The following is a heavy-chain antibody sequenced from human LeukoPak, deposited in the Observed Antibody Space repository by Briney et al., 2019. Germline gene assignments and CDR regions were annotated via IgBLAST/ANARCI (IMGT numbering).Heavy chain of an antibody. D-gene: IGHD3-9*01. J-gene: IGHJ4*02. CDR2: IWYDGSNK. CDR1: GFTFSRNG. Sequence: PGGSLRLSCAASGFTFSRNGMHWVRQAPGKGLEWVAVIWYDGSNKYYADPVKGRFTISRDNSKNTLYLQMNSLRAEDTAVYYCARDLGYDILTGYYSDWGQGTLVTVSS. V-gene: IGHV3-33*01. CDR3: ARDLGYDILTGYYSD.